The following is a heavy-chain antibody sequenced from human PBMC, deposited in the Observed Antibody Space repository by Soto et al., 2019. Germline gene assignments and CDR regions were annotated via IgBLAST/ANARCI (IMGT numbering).Heavy chain of an antibody. CDR3: AKDTVVVPAAGRGFDY. V-gene: IGHV3-23*01. CDR1: GFTFSSYA. J-gene: IGHJ4*02. D-gene: IGHD2-2*01. CDR2: ISGNSGST. Sequence: QPGGSLRLSCAASGFTFSSYAMSWVRQAPGKGPEWVSSISGNSGSTYNADSVKGRFTISRDNFKNTVFLEMNSLRSEDTAIYYCAKDTVVVPAAGRGFDYWGQGTLVTVSS.